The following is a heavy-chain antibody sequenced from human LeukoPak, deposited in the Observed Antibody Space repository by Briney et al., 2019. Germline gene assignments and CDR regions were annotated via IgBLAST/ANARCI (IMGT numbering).Heavy chain of an antibody. D-gene: IGHD3-10*01. CDR3: AKGSGNGYGSGPFDY. CDR1: GFTFSNSG. CDR2: ISTCGSET. Sequence: GGSLRLSCAASGFTFSNSGMSWVRQAPGKGLEWVSAISTCGSETHYADSVKGRFTIARDNSKNTMSLQMSSLRAEDTALYYCAKGSGNGYGSGPFDYWGQGTLVTVSS. V-gene: IGHV3-23*01. J-gene: IGHJ4*02.